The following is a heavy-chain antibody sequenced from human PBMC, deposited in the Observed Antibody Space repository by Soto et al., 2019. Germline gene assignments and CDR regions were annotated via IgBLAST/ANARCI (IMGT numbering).Heavy chain of an antibody. Sequence: SVKVSCKASGGTFSSYTISWVRQAPGQGLEWMGRIIPILGIANYAQKFQGRVTITADKSTSTAYMELSSLRSEDTAVYYCARGSSSSSGYYYYYMDVWGKGTTVTVSS. CDR2: IIPILGIA. D-gene: IGHD6-6*01. J-gene: IGHJ6*03. CDR3: ARGSSSSSGYYYYYMDV. V-gene: IGHV1-69*02. CDR1: GGTFSSYT.